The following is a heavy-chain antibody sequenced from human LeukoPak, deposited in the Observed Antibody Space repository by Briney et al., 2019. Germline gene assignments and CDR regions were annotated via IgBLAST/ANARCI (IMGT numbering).Heavy chain of an antibody. J-gene: IGHJ4*02. CDR2: IYYSGST. V-gene: IGHV4-39*02. D-gene: IGHD3-22*01. CDR1: GGPISGYY. CDR3: ARLDYYDTSGRY. Sequence: SETLSLTCTVSGGPISGYYWNWIRQPPGKGLEWIGSIYYSGSTYYNPSLKSRVTISVDTSKNHFSLKVSSVTAADTAVYYCARLDYYDTSGRYWGQGALVTVSS.